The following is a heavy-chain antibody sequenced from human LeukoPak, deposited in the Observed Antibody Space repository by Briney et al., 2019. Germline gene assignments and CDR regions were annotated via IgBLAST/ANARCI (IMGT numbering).Heavy chain of an antibody. V-gene: IGHV4-34*01. Sequence: KPSETLSLTCAVYGGSFSGYYWSWIRQPPGKGLEWIGEINHSGSTNYNPSLKSRVTISVDTSKNQFSLKLSSVTAADTAVYYCARGRRGGFDYWGQGTLVTVSS. CDR2: INHSGST. CDR3: ARGRRGGFDY. CDR1: GGSFSGYY. D-gene: IGHD3-16*01. J-gene: IGHJ4*02.